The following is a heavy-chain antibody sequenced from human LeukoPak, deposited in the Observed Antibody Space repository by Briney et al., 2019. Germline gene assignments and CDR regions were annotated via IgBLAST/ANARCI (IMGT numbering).Heavy chain of an antibody. CDR1: GFTFDDYA. CDR3: ARVRYQTADY. J-gene: IGHJ4*02. CDR2: ISGDGGST. Sequence: GGSLRLSCAASGFTFDDYAMHWVRQAPGKGLEWVSLISGDGGSTYYADSVKGRFTISRDNAKNSVYLQMNSLRVEDTAVYYCARVRYQTADYWGQGTLVTVSS. D-gene: IGHD3-16*02. V-gene: IGHV3-43*02.